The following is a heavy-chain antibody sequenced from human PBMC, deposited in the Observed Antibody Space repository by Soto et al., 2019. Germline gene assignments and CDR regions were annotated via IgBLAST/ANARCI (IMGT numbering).Heavy chain of an antibody. V-gene: IGHV3-23*01. Sequence: EVQLLESGGGLVQPGGSLRLSCAASGITLRTNGMSWVRQAPGKGLEWVSSISGNGGGTYYADSVKGRFTISRDNSKNTLYLQMNSLRAEDTAVYYCEGHGGSSYLGQGTLVTVSS. CDR1: GITLRTNG. CDR2: ISGNGGGT. CDR3: EGHGGSSY. D-gene: IGHD1-26*01. J-gene: IGHJ4*02.